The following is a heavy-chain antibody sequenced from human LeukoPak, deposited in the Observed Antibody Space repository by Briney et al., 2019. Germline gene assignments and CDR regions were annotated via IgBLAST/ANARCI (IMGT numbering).Heavy chain of an antibody. CDR1: GGSFSGYY. CDR2: INNSGTT. J-gene: IGHJ6*03. V-gene: IGHV4-34*01. Sequence: SETLSLTCAVYGGSFSGYYWSWIRQPPGTGLEWIAEINNSGTTNYNPSLKGRVTISIDTSKNQFSLKLSSVTAADTAVYYCASSRGYASGLWYYYMDVWGKGTTVTVSS. CDR3: ASSRGYASGLWYYYMDV. D-gene: IGHD6-25*01.